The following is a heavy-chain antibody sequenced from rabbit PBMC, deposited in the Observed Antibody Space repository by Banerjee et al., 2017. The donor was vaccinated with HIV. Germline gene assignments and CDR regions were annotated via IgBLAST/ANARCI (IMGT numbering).Heavy chain of an antibody. J-gene: IGHJ4*01. D-gene: IGHD6-1*01. CDR3: AGDLGVIVYRFSL. Sequence: QQQLVESGGGLFQPGASLALSCTVSGFSLSYYGIHWVRLVPGKGLEWIACIYSGDRGRTYYASWAKGRFTISKTSSTTVTLQMASLTAADTATYFCAGDLGVIVYRFSLWGPGTLVTVS. V-gene: IGHV1S45*01. CDR2: IYSGDRGRT. CDR1: GFSLSYYG.